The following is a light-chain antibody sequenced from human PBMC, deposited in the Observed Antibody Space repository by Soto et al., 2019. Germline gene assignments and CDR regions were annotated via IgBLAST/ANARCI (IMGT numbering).Light chain of an antibody. CDR1: QSVSSY. V-gene: IGKV3-11*01. CDR3: QQRSNWPP. Sequence: EIVMTQTPATLSVSPGERATLSCRASQSVSSYLAWYQQKPGQAPRLLIYDASNRATGIPARFSGSGSGTDFTLTISSLEPEDFAVYYCQQRSNWPPFGPGTKVDI. CDR2: DAS. J-gene: IGKJ3*01.